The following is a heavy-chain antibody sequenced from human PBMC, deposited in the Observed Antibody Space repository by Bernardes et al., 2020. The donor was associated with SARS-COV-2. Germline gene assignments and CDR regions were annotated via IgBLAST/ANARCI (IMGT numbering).Heavy chain of an antibody. Sequence: GGSLRLSCAASGFIFYDYAMSWVRQVPGKGLEWVSGITWRGGSTVYADSVKVRFTISRDNAKNSLYLQMDSLRAEDTALYHCARRAVGDYFFDYWCQGTLVTVSS. V-gene: IGHV3-20*01. CDR3: ARRAVGDYFFDY. D-gene: IGHD2-21*02. CDR2: ITWRGGST. CDR1: GFIFYDYA. J-gene: IGHJ4*02.